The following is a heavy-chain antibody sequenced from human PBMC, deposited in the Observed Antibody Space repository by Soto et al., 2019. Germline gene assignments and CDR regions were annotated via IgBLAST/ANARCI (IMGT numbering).Heavy chain of an antibody. CDR2: IRSKAYGGTT. CDR3: TRYYGSGSAYYYYYYMDV. J-gene: IGHJ6*03. D-gene: IGHD3-10*01. Sequence: GGSLRLSCTASGFTFGDYAMSWFRQAPGKGLEWVGFIRSKAYGGTTEYAASVKGRFTISRDDSKSIAYLQMNSLKTEDTAVYYCTRYYGSGSAYYYYYYMDVWGKGTTVTVSS. V-gene: IGHV3-49*03. CDR1: GFTFGDYA.